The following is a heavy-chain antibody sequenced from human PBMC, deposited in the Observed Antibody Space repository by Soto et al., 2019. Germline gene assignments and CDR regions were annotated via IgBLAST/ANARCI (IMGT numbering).Heavy chain of an antibody. Sequence: GASVKVSCKASGYTFTSYGISWVRQAPGQGLEWMGWISAYNGNTNYAQKLQGRVTMTTDTSTSTAYMELRSLRSDDTAVYYCARGHDVWSGYYSSYYGMDVWGQGTTVTVSS. D-gene: IGHD3-3*01. J-gene: IGHJ6*02. CDR3: ARGHDVWSGYYSSYYGMDV. V-gene: IGHV1-18*04. CDR2: ISAYNGNT. CDR1: GYTFTSYG.